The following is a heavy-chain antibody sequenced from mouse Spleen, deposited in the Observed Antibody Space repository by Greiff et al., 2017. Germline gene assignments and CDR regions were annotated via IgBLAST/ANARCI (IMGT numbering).Heavy chain of an antibody. J-gene: IGHJ4*01. CDR2: IRSKSNNYAT. Sequence: EVHLVESGGGLVQPKGSLKLSCAASGFSFNTYAMTWVRQAPGKGLEWVARIRSKSNNYATYYADSVKDRFTISRDDSESMLYLQMNNLKTEDTAMYYCVRHPAYEPYYAMDYWGQGTSVTGSS. CDR1: GFSFNTYA. CDR3: VRHPAYEPYYAMDY. D-gene: IGHD2-14*01. V-gene: IGHV10-1*01.